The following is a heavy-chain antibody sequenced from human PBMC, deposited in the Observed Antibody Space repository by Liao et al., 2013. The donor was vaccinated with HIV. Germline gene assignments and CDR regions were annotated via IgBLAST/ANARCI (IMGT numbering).Heavy chain of an antibody. CDR3: ARAEGGVAAAGPTSFDY. V-gene: IGHV4-34*01. CDR1: GGSFSGYY. D-gene: IGHD6-13*01. J-gene: IGHJ4*02. Sequence: QVQLQQWGAGLLKPSETLSLTCAVYGGSFSGYYWAWIRQPPGKGLEWIGSIYYSGSTYYTPSLKSRVTISVNMSKNQFSLRLSSVTAADTAVYYCARAEGGVAAAGPTSFDYWGQGTLVTVSS. CDR2: IYYSGST.